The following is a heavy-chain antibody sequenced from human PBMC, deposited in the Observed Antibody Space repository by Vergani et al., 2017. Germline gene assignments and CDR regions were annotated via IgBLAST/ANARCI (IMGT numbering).Heavy chain of an antibody. Sequence: EVQLLESGGGLVQPGGSLRLSCAASGFTFSSYAMSWVRQAPGKGLEWVSAISGSGGSTYYADSVKGRFTISRDNSKNTLYLQMNSLRAEDTAVYYCAKDHLLLFGEDPFFDYWGQGTLVTVSS. V-gene: IGHV3-23*01. J-gene: IGHJ4*02. CDR1: GFTFSSYA. CDR2: ISGSGGST. CDR3: AKDHLLLFGEDPFFDY. D-gene: IGHD3-10*01.